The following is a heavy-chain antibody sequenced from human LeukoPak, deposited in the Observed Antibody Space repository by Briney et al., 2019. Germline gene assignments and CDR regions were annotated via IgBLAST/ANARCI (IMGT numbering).Heavy chain of an antibody. J-gene: IGHJ4*02. Sequence: SVKVSCKASGFTFTSSAVQWVRQARGQRLEWIGWIVVGSGNTNYAQKFQERVTITRDMSTSTAYMELSSLRSEDTAVYYCAARGGWLEHVDHFDYWGQGTLVTVSS. CDR3: AARGGWLEHVDHFDY. CDR1: GFTFTSSA. CDR2: IVVGSGNT. D-gene: IGHD1/OR15-1a*01. V-gene: IGHV1-58*01.